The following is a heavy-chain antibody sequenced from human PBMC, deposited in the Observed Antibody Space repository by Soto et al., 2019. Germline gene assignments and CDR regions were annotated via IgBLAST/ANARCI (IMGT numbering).Heavy chain of an antibody. D-gene: IGHD3-10*01. CDR1: GFTFSSYA. CDR2: ISGSGGST. Sequence: EVQLLESGGGLVQPGGSLRLSCSASGFTFSSYAMSWVRQAPGKGLAWGSAISGSGGSTYYADSVKGRFTISRDNSKNTLYLQMNSLRAEDTAVYYCAKGATMVRGVTKYYFDYWGQGTLVNVSS. V-gene: IGHV3-23*01. CDR3: AKGATMVRGVTKYYFDY. J-gene: IGHJ4*02.